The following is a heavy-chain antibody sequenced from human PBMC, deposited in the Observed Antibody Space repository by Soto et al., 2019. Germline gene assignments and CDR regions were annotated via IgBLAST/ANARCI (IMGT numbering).Heavy chain of an antibody. CDR1: GFTFGDYA. D-gene: IGHD3-22*01. J-gene: IGHJ4*02. CDR2: IRSKSNGGTT. Sequence: EVQLVESGGGLLQPGRSLRLSCTTSGFTFGDYAMSWFRQAPGKGLELVGFIRSKSNGGTTEYGASVKGRFTISRDDSRSIAYLQMNSLKIEDTAVYYCAMDTSGYNYYFDHWGQGTLVIVSS. V-gene: IGHV3-49*03. CDR3: AMDTSGYNYYFDH.